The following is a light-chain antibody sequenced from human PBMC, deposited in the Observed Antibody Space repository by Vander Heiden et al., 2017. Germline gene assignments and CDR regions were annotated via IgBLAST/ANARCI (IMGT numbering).Light chain of an antibody. J-gene: IGKJ1*01. CDR2: GAS. CDR1: QRVSGDY. CDR3: QRYGSSPT. V-gene: IGKV3-20*01. Sequence: IGLTQSPGTLSLSPGKRATLPCRASQRVSGDYLAWYQQKPGQAPRLLIYGASRRAAGIPDRFSGSGSGSGSGTDFTLTISRLDPDDFAVYYCQRYGSSPTFGQGTKVEIK.